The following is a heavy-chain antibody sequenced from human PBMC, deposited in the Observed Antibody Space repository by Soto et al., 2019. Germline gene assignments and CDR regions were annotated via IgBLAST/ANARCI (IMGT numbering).Heavy chain of an antibody. CDR3: AKEADYDHYFDY. CDR2: ISGSGAST. V-gene: IGHV3-23*01. J-gene: IGHJ4*02. D-gene: IGHD4-17*01. Sequence: GGSLRLSCAASGFTFSSYAMSWVRQAPGKGLEWVSGISGSGASTFYADSVKGRFTISRDNSKNTLYLQMNSLRAEGTAVYYCAKEADYDHYFDYWGQGTPVTVSS. CDR1: GFTFSSYA.